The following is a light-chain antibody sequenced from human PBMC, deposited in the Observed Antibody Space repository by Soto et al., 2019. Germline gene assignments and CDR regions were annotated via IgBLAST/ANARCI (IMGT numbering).Light chain of an antibody. CDR1: SSNIGRNF. CDR2: DDN. Sequence: QSVLTQPPSVSAAPGQEVTISCSGSSSNIGRNFVSWYQHLPGTAPKLLIFDDNRRPSGIPDRFSGSKSGTSATLGITGLQTGDEADYYCGTWDLSLSEVVFGGGTQLTVL. J-gene: IGLJ2*01. V-gene: IGLV1-51*01. CDR3: GTWDLSLSEVV.